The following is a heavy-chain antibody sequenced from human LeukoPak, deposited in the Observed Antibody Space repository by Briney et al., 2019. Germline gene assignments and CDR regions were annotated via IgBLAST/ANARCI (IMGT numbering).Heavy chain of an antibody. Sequence: SETLSLTCTVSGGSLSSSSYYWGWIRQPPGKGLEWIGSIHYSGSTYYNPSLKSRVTISVDTSKNQFSLKLSSVTAADTAVYYCARGEWELLWHKTYYFDYWGQGTLVTVSS. J-gene: IGHJ4*02. CDR1: GGSLSSSSYY. D-gene: IGHD1-26*01. CDR2: IHYSGST. V-gene: IGHV4-39*07. CDR3: ARGEWELLWHKTYYFDY.